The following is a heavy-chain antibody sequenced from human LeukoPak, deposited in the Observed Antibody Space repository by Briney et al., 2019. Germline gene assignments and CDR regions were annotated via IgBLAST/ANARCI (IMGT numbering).Heavy chain of an antibody. Sequence: PGGSLRLSCAASGFTFSSYEMNWVRQAPGKGLEWVSYISPSGSAMYYADSVKGRFTISRDNAKNSLFLQMNSLRADDTALYYCARGNWFDPWGQGTLDTVSS. CDR1: GFTFSSYE. J-gene: IGHJ5*02. CDR3: ARGNWFDP. CDR2: ISPSGSAM. V-gene: IGHV3-48*03.